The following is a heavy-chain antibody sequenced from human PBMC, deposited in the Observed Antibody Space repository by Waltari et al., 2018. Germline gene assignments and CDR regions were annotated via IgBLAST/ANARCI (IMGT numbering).Heavy chain of an antibody. J-gene: IGHJ5*02. V-gene: IGHV4-59*08. CDR2: IYYSGST. Sequence: QVQLQESGPGLVKPSETLSLTCTVSGGSISSYSWSWIRQPPGKGLEWIGHIYYSGSTNYNPSLKSRVTISVDTSKNQFSLKLSSVTAADTAVYYCARQGYSYGYPWFDPWGQGTLVTVSS. CDR1: GGSISSYS. CDR3: ARQGYSYGYPWFDP. D-gene: IGHD5-18*01.